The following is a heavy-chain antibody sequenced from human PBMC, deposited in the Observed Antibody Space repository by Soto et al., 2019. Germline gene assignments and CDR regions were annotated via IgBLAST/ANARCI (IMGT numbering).Heavy chain of an antibody. CDR3: ARTNYCSGGSCYSVPPRHEAGYGMDV. V-gene: IGHV3-23*01. Sequence: GGSLRLSCAASGFTFSSYAMSWVRQAPGKGLEWVSAISGSGGSTYYADSVKGRFTISRDNSKNTLYLQWSSLKASDTAMYYCARTNYCSGGSCYSVPPRHEAGYGMDVWGQGTTVTVSS. J-gene: IGHJ6*02. D-gene: IGHD2-15*01. CDR1: GFTFSSYA. CDR2: ISGSGGST.